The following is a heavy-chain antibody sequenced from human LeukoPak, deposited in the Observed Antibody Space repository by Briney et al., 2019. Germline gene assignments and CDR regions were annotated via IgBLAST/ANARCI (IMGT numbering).Heavy chain of an antibody. CDR3: ARHEDRRSADL. J-gene: IGHJ3*01. V-gene: IGHV4-39*01. CDR2: IYYSGST. Sequence: SETLSLTCTVSGGSMSSGVYYWAWIRQPPGKGLEWIGTIYYSGSTYYNPSLKSRVSISVDTSKNQFSLKLSSVTAADTAVYYCARHEDRRSADLWGQGTMVTVSS. CDR1: GGSMSSGVYY.